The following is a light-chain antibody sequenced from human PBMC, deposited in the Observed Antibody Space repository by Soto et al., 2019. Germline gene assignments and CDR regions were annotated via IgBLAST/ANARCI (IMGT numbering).Light chain of an antibody. CDR2: GAS. CDR3: HQYNNGPPIT. CDR1: QSVSSN. J-gene: IGKJ5*01. Sequence: EIVMTQSPATLSVSPGERATLSCRASQSVSSNLAWYQQKPGQAPSLLIYGASTMATGIPARFSGSGSGTEFTLTISSLQSEDFAVEDCHQYNNGPPITFGQGTRLEIK. V-gene: IGKV3-15*01.